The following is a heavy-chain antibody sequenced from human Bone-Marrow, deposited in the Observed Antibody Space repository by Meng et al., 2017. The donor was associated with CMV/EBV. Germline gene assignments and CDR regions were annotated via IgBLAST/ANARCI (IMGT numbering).Heavy chain of an antibody. CDR1: GYTCTSYG. J-gene: IGHJ4*02. D-gene: IGHD3-22*01. V-gene: IGHV1-18*01. CDR3: ARGYYYDSSGYYDY. CDR2: ISAYNGNT. Sequence: KASGYTCTSYGISWVRQAPGQGLEWMGWISAYNGNTNYAQKLQGRVTMTTDTSTSTAYMELRSLRSDDTAVYYCARGYYYDSSGYYDYWGQGTLVTVSS.